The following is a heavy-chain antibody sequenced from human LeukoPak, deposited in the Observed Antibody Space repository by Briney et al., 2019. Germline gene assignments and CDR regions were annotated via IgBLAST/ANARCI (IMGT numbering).Heavy chain of an antibody. D-gene: IGHD1-1*01. CDR2: INPNSGAT. Sequence: ASVKVSCRASGYTFTGYYIHWVRQAPGQGLEWMGWINPNSGATNYAQKFQGRITMTRDTSITIAYMEMSGLISDDTAVYYCAREEVTGASDYWGQGTLVTVSS. J-gene: IGHJ4*02. CDR1: GYTFTGYY. CDR3: AREEVTGASDY. V-gene: IGHV1-2*02.